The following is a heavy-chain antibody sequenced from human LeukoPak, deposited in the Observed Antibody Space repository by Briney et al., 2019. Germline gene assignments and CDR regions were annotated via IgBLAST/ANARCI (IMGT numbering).Heavy chain of an antibody. CDR2: IYYSGST. J-gene: IGHJ4*02. CDR3: ARDSLMTIFDY. CDR1: GGSIISYY. D-gene: IGHD4/OR15-4a*01. V-gene: IGHV4-59*01. Sequence: SETLSLTCTVSGGSIISYYWSWIRQPPGKGLEWIGYIYYSGSTNYNPSLKSRVTMSVDTSKNQFSLKLSSVTAADTAVYYCARDSLMTIFDYWGQGTLVTVSS.